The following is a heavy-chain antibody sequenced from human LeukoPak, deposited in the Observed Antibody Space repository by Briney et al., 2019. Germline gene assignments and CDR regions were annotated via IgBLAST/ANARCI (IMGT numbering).Heavy chain of an antibody. J-gene: IGHJ4*02. CDR3: AKHYYDSSGYASFDN. CDR2: IRYDGSNK. D-gene: IGHD3-22*01. Sequence: GGSLRLSCAASGFTFSSYGMHWVRQAPGKGLEWVAFIRYDGSNKYYADSVKGRFTISRDNSKNTLYLQMNSLRVEDTATYHCAKHYYDSSGYASFDNWGQGTLVTVSS. V-gene: IGHV3-30*02. CDR1: GFTFSSYG.